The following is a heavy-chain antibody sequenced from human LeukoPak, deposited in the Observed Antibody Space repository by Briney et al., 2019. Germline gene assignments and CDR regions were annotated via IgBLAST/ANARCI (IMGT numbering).Heavy chain of an antibody. V-gene: IGHV4-59*13. CDR1: VGSISGNY. D-gene: IGHD6-19*01. Sequence: SETLSLTSTVSVGSISGNYWSWVRQPPGTGLEWVGDIYYSGTTNYNPSLESGVTISFDAYKNKSSLKLSSVTAADTAVYYCVRLQAVARTSDWFEPWGQGTLVTVSS. CDR2: IYYSGTT. J-gene: IGHJ5*02. CDR3: VRLQAVARTSDWFEP.